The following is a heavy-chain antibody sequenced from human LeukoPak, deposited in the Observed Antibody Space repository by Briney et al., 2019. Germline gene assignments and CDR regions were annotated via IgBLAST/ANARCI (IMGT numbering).Heavy chain of an antibody. CDR3: TRMTTGHDY. CDR1: GVSFNDYY. Sequence: TSETLSLTCAVSGVSFNDYYWSWVRQTPGKGLEWIGEINHSGYTNDSPSLKSRVTISIDTSRKQFSLNLRSVTVADTGIYYCTRMTTGHDYWGQGTLVTVS. CDR2: INHSGYT. J-gene: IGHJ4*02. V-gene: IGHV4-34*01. D-gene: IGHD4-17*01.